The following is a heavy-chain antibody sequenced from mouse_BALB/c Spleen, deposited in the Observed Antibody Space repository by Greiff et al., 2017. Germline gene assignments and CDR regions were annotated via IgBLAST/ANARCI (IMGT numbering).Heavy chain of an antibody. CDR2: INPSTGYT. D-gene: IGHD2-3*01. CDR1: GYTFTSYW. Sequence: VKLMESGAELAKPGASVKMSCKASGYTFTSYWMHWVKQRPGQGLEWIGYINPSTGYTEYNQKFKDKATLTADKSSSTAYMQLSSLTSEDSAVYYCARYNDGYLAWFAYWGQGTLVTVSA. CDR3: ARYNDGYLAWFAY. V-gene: IGHV1-7*01. J-gene: IGHJ3*01.